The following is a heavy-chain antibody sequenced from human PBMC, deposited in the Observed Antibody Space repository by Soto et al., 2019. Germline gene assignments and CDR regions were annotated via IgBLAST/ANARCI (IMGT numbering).Heavy chain of an antibody. D-gene: IGHD3-3*01. CDR2: VYSSGRT. J-gene: IGHJ5*02. V-gene: IGHV4-4*07. Sequence: SDTLSLTCSFSGGYMSSYYWTWLRSPAGKGLEWIGRVYSSGRTHYNSALKSRVTTSLDTSKNQFSLRLISVTAADTAVYYCARGQRFSDWFDPWSQGTLVTVSS. CDR3: ARGQRFSDWFDP. CDR1: GGYMSSYY.